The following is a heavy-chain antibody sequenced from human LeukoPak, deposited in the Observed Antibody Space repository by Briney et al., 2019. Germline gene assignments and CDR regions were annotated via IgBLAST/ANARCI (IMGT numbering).Heavy chain of an antibody. D-gene: IGHD6-13*01. CDR1: GGSISSSNW. CDR2: IYHSGST. Sequence: SGTLSLTCAVSGGSISSSNWWSWVRQPPGKGLEWIGEIYHSGSTNYNPSLKSRVTISVDKSKNQFSLKLSSVTAADTAVYYCARNTIAAAGRENAFDIWGRGTMVTVSS. V-gene: IGHV4-4*02. CDR3: ARNTIAAAGRENAFDI. J-gene: IGHJ3*02.